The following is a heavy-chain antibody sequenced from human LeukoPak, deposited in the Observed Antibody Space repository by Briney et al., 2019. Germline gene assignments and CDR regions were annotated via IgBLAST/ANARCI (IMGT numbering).Heavy chain of an antibody. CDR1: GYTFTSYY. V-gene: IGHV1-46*01. Sequence: ASVKVSCKASGYTFTSYYMHWVRQAPGQGLEWMGLINPTGGSTSYAQKFQGRVTMTRDMSTSTVYMELSSLRSEDTAVYYCARSYGDYEVHYFDYWGQGTLVTVSS. CDR2: INPTGGST. CDR3: ARSYGDYEVHYFDY. D-gene: IGHD4-17*01. J-gene: IGHJ4*02.